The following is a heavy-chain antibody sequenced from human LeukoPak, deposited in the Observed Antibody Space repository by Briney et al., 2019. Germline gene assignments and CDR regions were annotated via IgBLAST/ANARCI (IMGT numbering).Heavy chain of an antibody. Sequence: GGSLSLSCAASGFTFSSYGMHWVRQTPGKGLDWVAVIAFDGSNKNYADSVKSRFTISRDNSKSTLYLEMNSLRTDDTAVYYCATSSGYRSGWSAFWGQGTLVTVSS. J-gene: IGHJ5*01. CDR2: IAFDGSNK. D-gene: IGHD6-19*01. V-gene: IGHV3-30*03. CDR1: GFTFSSYG. CDR3: ATSSGYRSGWSAF.